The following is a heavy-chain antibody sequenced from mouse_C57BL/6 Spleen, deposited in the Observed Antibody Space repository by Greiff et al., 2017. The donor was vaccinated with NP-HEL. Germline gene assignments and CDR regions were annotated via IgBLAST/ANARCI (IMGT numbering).Heavy chain of an antibody. CDR1: GFTFSDYY. Sequence: EVKLMESGGGLVQPGGSLKLSCAASGFTFSDYYMYWVRQTPEKRLEWVAYISNGGGSTYYPDTVKGRFTISRDNAKNTLYLQMSRLKSEDTAMYYCARYGNYYFDYWGQGTTLTVSS. CDR3: ARYGNYYFDY. J-gene: IGHJ2*01. V-gene: IGHV5-12*01. D-gene: IGHD2-1*01. CDR2: ISNGGGST.